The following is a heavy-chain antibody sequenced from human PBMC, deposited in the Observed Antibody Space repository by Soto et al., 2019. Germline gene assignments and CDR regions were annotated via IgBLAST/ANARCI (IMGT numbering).Heavy chain of an antibody. CDR2: IIPILGSA. D-gene: IGHD1-26*01. J-gene: IGHJ3*02. CDR3: ASRERVDAFDS. Sequence: SVKVSCKASGGSFSSNAISWLRQAPGQGLEWMGGIIPILGSANYAQKFQDRLTITADGSTTTTYMELNSLRSEDAAVYYCASRERVDAFDSWGQGTLVTVSS. V-gene: IGHV1-69*13. CDR1: GGSFSSNA.